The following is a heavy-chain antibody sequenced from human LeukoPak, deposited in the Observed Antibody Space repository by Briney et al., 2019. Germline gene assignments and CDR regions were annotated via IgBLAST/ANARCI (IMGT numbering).Heavy chain of an antibody. CDR2: MYYSGST. V-gene: IGHV4-39*07. D-gene: IGHD5-24*01. CDR3: ARRSRVEMATMLPFDY. CDR1: GGSISSSSYY. J-gene: IGHJ4*02. Sequence: SETLSLTCTVSGGSISSSSYYWGWIRQPPGKGLEWIGSMYYSGSTFYNPSLKSRVTISVDTSNNQFSLKLSSVTAADTAVYYCARRSRVEMATMLPFDYCGQGTLVTVSS.